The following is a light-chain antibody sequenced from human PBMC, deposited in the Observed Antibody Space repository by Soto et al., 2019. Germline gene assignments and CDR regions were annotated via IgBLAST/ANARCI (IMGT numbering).Light chain of an antibody. Sequence: EIVMTQSPATLSVSPGERATLSCRASQSVSSNLVWYQQRPGQAPRLLSYSASTRAAGVPDRISVSGSGTEFTLNISSLQAEDFAVYYCLQYNDWPRTFGQGTKVEIK. CDR2: SAS. V-gene: IGKV3-15*01. CDR1: QSVSSN. J-gene: IGKJ1*01. CDR3: LQYNDWPRT.